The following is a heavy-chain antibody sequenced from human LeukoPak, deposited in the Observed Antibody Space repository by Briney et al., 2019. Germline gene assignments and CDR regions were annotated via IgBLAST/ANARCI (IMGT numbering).Heavy chain of an antibody. V-gene: IGHV1-69*05. D-gene: IGHD5-12*01. CDR1: GGTFSSYA. J-gene: IGHJ6*03. Sequence: ASVTVSFTASGGTFSSYAISWVRQAPGQGLEWLGGIIPIFVTANYAQKFHGRVTITTDESTSTAYMELSSLRSEDTAVYYCARGPIVATIPDYYYYYYMDVWGKGTTVTVSS. CDR2: IIPIFVTA. CDR3: ARGPIVATIPDYYYYYYMDV.